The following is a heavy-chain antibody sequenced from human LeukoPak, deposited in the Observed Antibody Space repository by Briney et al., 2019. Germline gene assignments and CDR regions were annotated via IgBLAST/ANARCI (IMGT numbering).Heavy chain of an antibody. CDR1: GLTFSSYA. CDR2: ISGSGGST. J-gene: IGHJ4*02. D-gene: IGHD3-3*01. V-gene: IGHV3-23*01. CDR3: AKTQDSYYDFWSGYSTRFDY. Sequence: GGSLRLSCAASGLTFSSYAMSWVRQAPGKGLEWVSAISGSGGSTYYADSVKGRFTISRDNSKNTLYLQMNSLRAEDTAVYYCAKTQDSYYDFWSGYSTRFDYWGQGTLVTVSS.